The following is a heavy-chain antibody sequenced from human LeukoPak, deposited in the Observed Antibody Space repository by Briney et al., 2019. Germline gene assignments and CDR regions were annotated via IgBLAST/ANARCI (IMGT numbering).Heavy chain of an antibody. D-gene: IGHD3-9*01. CDR2: IKSKTDGGQT. V-gene: IGHV3-15*01. Sequence: GGSLRLSCAASGFTFSNAWLSWVRQAPGKGREWVGRIKSKTDGGQTDYAAPVKGRFTISRDDSQNTLYLQMNSLKTEGTAVYYCTTAYYDFLTGYPVYYYYMDVWGKGTTVTVSS. CDR1: GFTFSNAW. CDR3: TTAYYDFLTGYPVYYYYMDV. J-gene: IGHJ6*03.